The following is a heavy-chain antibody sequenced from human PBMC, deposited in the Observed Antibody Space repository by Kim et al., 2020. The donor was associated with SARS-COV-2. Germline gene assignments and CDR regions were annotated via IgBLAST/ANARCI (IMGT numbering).Heavy chain of an antibody. Sequence: GGSLRLSCAASGFTVSSNYMSWVRQAPGKGLEWVSVIYSGGSTYYADSVKGRFTISRHNSKNTLYLQMNSLRAEDTAVYYCARVSIFGVDYNWFDPWGQGTLVNVSS. D-gene: IGHD3-3*01. V-gene: IGHV3-53*04. CDR1: GFTVSSNY. J-gene: IGHJ5*02. CDR3: ARVSIFGVDYNWFDP. CDR2: IYSGGST.